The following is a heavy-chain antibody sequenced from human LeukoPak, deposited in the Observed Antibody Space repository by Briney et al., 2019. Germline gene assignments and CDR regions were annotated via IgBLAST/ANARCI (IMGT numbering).Heavy chain of an antibody. Sequence: PSETLSLTCTGSGGSISRYYWSWIRQPPGKGLEWIGYIYYSGSTNYNPSLKSRVTISVDTSKNQFSLKLSSVTAADTAVYFCARERTDTSMDYWGQGTLVTVSS. CDR1: GGSISRYY. J-gene: IGHJ4*02. V-gene: IGHV4-59*01. CDR3: ARERTDTSMDY. CDR2: IYYSGST. D-gene: IGHD5-18*01.